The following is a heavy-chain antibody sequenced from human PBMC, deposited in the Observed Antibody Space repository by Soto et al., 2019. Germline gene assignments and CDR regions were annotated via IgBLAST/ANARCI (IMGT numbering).Heavy chain of an antibody. CDR1: GFSLSTSGVC. J-gene: IGHJ1*01. D-gene: IGHD4-17*01. CDR3: AHSPVTVTSAEYFQH. CDR2: IYWDDDK. V-gene: IGHV2-5*02. Sequence: ESGPTLVKPTQTLTLTCTFSGFSLSTSGVCVGWICQPPGKALEWLALIYWDDDKRYSPSLKSRLTITKDTSKNQVVLTMTNMDPVDTATYYSAHSPVTVTSAEYFQHWGQGTLVTVS.